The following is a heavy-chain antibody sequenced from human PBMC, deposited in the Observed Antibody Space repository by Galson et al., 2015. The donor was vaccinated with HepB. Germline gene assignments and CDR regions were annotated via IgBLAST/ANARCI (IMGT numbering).Heavy chain of an antibody. Sequence: SLRLSCAASGFTFSSYAKHWVRQAPGKGLEWVAVISYDGSNKYYADSVKGRFTISRDNSKNTLYLQMNSLRAEDTAVYYCARSIAVAGWTRGYFDYWGQGTLVTVSS. CDR2: ISYDGSNK. D-gene: IGHD6-19*01. CDR1: GFTFSSYA. V-gene: IGHV3-30*04. J-gene: IGHJ4*02. CDR3: ARSIAVAGWTRGYFDY.